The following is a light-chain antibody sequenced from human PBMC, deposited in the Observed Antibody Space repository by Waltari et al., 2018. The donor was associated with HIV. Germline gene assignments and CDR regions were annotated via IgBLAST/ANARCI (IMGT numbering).Light chain of an antibody. CDR3: QQRSRWSPWT. V-gene: IGKV3-11*01. Sequence: EIVLTQSPTTLSLSPGESATLPCRASQSIGTDLVWYQHKPGLAPRLLTYDASNRALAIPPRFSGSGSGTDFTLTIISLDPEDFAVYYCQQRSRWSPWTFGQGTRVEI. J-gene: IGKJ1*01. CDR2: DAS. CDR1: QSIGTD.